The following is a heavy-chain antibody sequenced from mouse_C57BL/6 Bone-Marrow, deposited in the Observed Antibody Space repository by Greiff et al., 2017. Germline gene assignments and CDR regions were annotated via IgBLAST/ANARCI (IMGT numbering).Heavy chain of an antibody. CDR3: ASHYYCSSYDY. Sequence: VQLQQSVAELVRPGASVKLSCTASGFNIQNTYMHWVQQRPEQGLEWIGRIDPANGNTKYATKFHGKATITADTSSNTAYLQLSSLTSEYTAIYYCASHYYCSSYDYWGQGTTLTVSS. V-gene: IGHV14-3*01. J-gene: IGHJ2*01. CDR2: IDPANGNT. D-gene: IGHD1-1*01. CDR1: GFNIQNTY.